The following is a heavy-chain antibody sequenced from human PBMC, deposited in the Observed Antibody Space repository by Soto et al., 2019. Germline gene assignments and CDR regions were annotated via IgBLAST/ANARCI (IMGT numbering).Heavy chain of an antibody. Sequence: PSEALCLACTVCVGCISSGGYDWTWIRQHPGEGLEWIGYIYYSGSTYYNPSLKSRVTISVDTSKNQFSLKLSSVTAADTAVYYCATGPRYYYFDYWGQGTMVTVSS. CDR2: IYYSGST. J-gene: IGHJ4*02. CDR3: ATGPRYYYFDY. D-gene: IGHD4-17*01. CDR1: VGCISSGGYD. V-gene: IGHV4-31*03.